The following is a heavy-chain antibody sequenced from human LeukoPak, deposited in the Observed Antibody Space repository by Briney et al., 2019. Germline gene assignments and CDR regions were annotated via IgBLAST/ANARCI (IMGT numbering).Heavy chain of an antibody. CDR3: ARDRYTTSPDY. D-gene: IGHD1-14*01. CDR1: GFPFSSYG. CDR2: IWYDGSNK. J-gene: IGHJ4*02. Sequence: PGRSLRLSCAASGFPFSSYGMHWVRQAPGKGLEWVAVIWYDGSNKYYADSVKGRFTISRDNSKNTLYLQMNSLRAEDTALYHCARDRYTTSPDYWGQGTLVTVSS. V-gene: IGHV3-33*01.